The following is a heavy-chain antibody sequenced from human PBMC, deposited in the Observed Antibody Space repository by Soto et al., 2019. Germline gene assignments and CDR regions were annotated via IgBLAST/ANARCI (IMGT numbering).Heavy chain of an antibody. CDR2: IYYSGAT. CDR3: ATTNGANYYDSSY. CDR1: GDSINSGDYY. D-gene: IGHD3-22*01. V-gene: IGHV4-31*03. J-gene: IGHJ4*02. Sequence: KTSETLSLTCTVSGDSINSGDYYWSWIRQNPGKGLEWIGDIYYSGATYYNPSLKSRVTISLDTSKNKFSLRLSSVTAADTAVYYCATTNGANYYDSSYWGQGTLVTVSS.